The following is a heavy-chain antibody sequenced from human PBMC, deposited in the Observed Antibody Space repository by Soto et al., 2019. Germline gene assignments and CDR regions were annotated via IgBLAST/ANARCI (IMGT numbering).Heavy chain of an antibody. J-gene: IGHJ6*03. CDR2: INSDGSVS. D-gene: IGHD2-15*01. CDR1: GFTFSNYW. Sequence: EVQLVEPGGGLVQPGGSLRLSCAASGFTFSNYWMYWVRQAPGKGLEWVSRINSDGSVSSYADSVKGRLTISRDNVKNTLYLQMDSRRAEDTAVYYCARGDCVGGTCYSLAGSFYYYMDVWGKGTTVTVFS. V-gene: IGHV3-74*02. CDR3: ARGDCVGGTCYSLAGSFYYYMDV.